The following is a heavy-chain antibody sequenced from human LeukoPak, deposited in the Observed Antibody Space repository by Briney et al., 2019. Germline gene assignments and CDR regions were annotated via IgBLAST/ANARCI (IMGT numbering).Heavy chain of an antibody. CDR2: ISYDGSNK. Sequence: PGRSLRLSCAASGFTFSSYGMHWVRRAPGKGLEWVAVISYDGSNKYYADSVKGRFTISRDNSKNTLYLQMNSLRAEDTAVYYCAKDPRKLVVPAAMPRLSYYGMDVWGKGTTVTVSS. V-gene: IGHV3-30*18. D-gene: IGHD2-2*01. CDR3: AKDPRKLVVPAAMPRLSYYGMDV. J-gene: IGHJ6*04. CDR1: GFTFSSYG.